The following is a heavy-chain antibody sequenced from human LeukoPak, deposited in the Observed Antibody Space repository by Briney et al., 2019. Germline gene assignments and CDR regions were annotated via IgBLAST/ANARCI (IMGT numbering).Heavy chain of an antibody. Sequence: ASVKVSCKASGYTLTGYYMHWVRQAPGQGLEWMGWINPNSGGTNYAQKFQGWVTMTRDTSISTAYMELSRLRSDDTAVYYCARAETPYNWNYWTDYYYYYGMDVWGQGTTVTVSS. CDR2: INPNSGGT. J-gene: IGHJ6*02. V-gene: IGHV1-2*04. D-gene: IGHD1-7*01. CDR3: ARAETPYNWNYWTDYYYYYGMDV. CDR1: GYTLTGYY.